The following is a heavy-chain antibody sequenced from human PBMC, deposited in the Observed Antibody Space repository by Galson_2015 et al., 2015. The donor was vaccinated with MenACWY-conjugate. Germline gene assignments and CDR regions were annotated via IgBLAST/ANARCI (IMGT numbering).Heavy chain of an antibody. J-gene: IGHJ4*02. CDR3: TSPRGPPWDGDYELNFDY. D-gene: IGHD4-17*01. CDR1: GFTFGSYS. CDR2: IRSKANSYAT. Sequence: SLRLSCAASGFTFGSYSMNWVRQASGKGLEWVGRIRSKANSYATAYAASVKGRFTISRDDSKNTAYLQMNSLKTEDTAVYYCTSPRGPPWDGDYELNFDYWGQGTLVAVSS. V-gene: IGHV3-73*01.